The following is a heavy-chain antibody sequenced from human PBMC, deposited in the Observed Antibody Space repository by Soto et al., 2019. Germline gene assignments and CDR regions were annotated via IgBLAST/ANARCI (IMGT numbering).Heavy chain of an antibody. J-gene: IGHJ4*02. D-gene: IGHD3-16*02. CDR1: GYTFTNYP. Sequence: ASVKVSCKASGYTFTNYPMHWVRQAPGQRLEWMGWINAGNGNTKYSQRFQGRVTITRDTSATTAYMELSSLRSEDTAVYYCATFRPPGHSYRTSDYWGQGTLLTVSA. CDR2: INAGNGNT. CDR3: ATFRPPGHSYRTSDY. V-gene: IGHV1-3*01.